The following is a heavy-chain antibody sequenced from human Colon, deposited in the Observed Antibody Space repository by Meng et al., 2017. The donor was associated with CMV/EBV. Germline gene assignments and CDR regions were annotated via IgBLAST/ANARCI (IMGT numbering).Heavy chain of an antibody. J-gene: IGHJ6*02. CDR3: ARDPLTIFGVLYYYGMDV. Sequence: GESLKISCAASGLTFDDYDMQWVRQAPGKGLEGVSGISSSGSTMYYADSVKGRFTISRDNAKNSLYLQMNSLKAEDTAVYYCARDPLTIFGVLYYYGMDVWGQGTTVTVSS. CDR1: GLTFDDYD. CDR2: ISSSGSTM. V-gene: IGHV3-11*01. D-gene: IGHD3-3*01.